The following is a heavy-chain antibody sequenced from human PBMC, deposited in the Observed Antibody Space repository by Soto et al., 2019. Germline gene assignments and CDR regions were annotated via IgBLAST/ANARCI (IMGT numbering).Heavy chain of an antibody. CDR1: GGNFSSYA. CDR2: IIPIFGTA. V-gene: IGHV1-69*01. D-gene: IGHD6-19*01. J-gene: IGHJ6*02. CDR3: ARGGGSGWLRGMDV. Sequence: QVQLVQSGAEVKKPGSSVKVSCKASGGNFSSYAISWVRQAPGQGLEWMGGIIPIFGTANYAQKFQGRVTITADESTSTAYMELSSLRSEDTAVYYCARGGGSGWLRGMDVWGQGTTVTVSS.